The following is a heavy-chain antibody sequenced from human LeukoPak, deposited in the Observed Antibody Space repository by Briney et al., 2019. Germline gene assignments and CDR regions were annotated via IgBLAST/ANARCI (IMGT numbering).Heavy chain of an antibody. D-gene: IGHD6-13*01. J-gene: IGHJ5*02. CDR1: GYTLTRYY. CDR2: INPNSGCT. CDR3: ARGYSGSQKA. Sequence: GASVKVSCKASGYTLTRYYMHWARQAPGQGLEWMGWINPNSGCTNYAQNFQGRVTMTRDTSISTAYMELSGLRYNDTAVFYCARGYSGSQKAWGEGSLVTVSS. V-gene: IGHV1-2*02.